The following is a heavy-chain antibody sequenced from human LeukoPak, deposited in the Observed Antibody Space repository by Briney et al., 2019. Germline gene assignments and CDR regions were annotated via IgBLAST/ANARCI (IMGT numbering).Heavy chain of an antibody. Sequence: GGSLKISFKGSGCSFTSYWIGWGRPMPGKGREWMGIIYPGDSDTRYSPSFQGEVTISADKSISTAYLQWSSLQASDTAMYYCARLAVVVTATGWFDLWGQGTLVTVSS. J-gene: IGHJ5*02. CDR1: GCSFTSYW. V-gene: IGHV5-51*01. D-gene: IGHD2-21*02. CDR3: ARLAVVVTATGWFDL. CDR2: IYPGDSDT.